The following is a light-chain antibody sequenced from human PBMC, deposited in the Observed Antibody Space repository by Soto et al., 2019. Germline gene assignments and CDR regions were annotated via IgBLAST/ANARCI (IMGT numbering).Light chain of an antibody. CDR3: AAWDDSLNGYV. J-gene: IGLJ1*01. CDR1: SSNIGTYF. CDR2: RNI. Sequence: QSVLTQPPSVSGTPGQRVTITCSGSSSNIGTYFVHWYQQLPGTAPKLLIYRNIQRPSGVPDRLSGSKSGTSASLAIRGLQSEDEADYYCAAWDDSLNGYVFGTGTKLTVL. V-gene: IGLV1-44*01.